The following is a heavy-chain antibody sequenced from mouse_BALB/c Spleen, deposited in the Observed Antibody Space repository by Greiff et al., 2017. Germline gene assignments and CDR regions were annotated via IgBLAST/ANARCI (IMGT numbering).Heavy chain of an antibody. D-gene: IGHD2-2*01. CDR2: IYPGDGDT. CDR1: GYTFTSYW. J-gene: IGHJ3*01. CDR3: ARVGYDGAWFAY. Sequence: VQLQQSGAELARPGASVKLSCKASGYTFTSYWMQWVKQRPGQGLEWIGAIYPGDGDTRYTQKFKGKATLTADKSSSTAYMQLSSLASEDSAVYYCARVGYDGAWFAYWGQGTLVTVSA. V-gene: IGHV1-87*01.